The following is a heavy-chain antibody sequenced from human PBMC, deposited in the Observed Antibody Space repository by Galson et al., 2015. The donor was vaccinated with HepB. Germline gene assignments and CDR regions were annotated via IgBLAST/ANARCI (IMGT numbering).Heavy chain of an antibody. CDR2: ISGSGGST. CDR3: AKCSGSNWFVPHHFDS. CDR1: GFNFANYV. Sequence: SLRLSCAASGFNFANYVMNWVRQAPGKGLEWVSSISGSGGSTYYRGSFKGRFTISRDNSKNTVYLQMKSLRADDTAVYYCAKCSGSNWFVPHHFDSWGQGTLVIVSS. J-gene: IGHJ4*02. V-gene: IGHV3-23*01. D-gene: IGHD6-13*01.